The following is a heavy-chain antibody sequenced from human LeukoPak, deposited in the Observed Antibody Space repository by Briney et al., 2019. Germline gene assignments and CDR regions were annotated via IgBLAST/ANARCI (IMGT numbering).Heavy chain of an antibody. J-gene: IGHJ4*02. CDR3: ARWGWTVTAIYYFDY. D-gene: IGHD2-21*02. Sequence: GASVKVSCKASGYTFTGYYMHWVRQAPGQGLEWMGWINPNSGGTNYAQKFQGRVTMTRDTSISTAYMELSRLRSEDTAVYYCARWGWTVTAIYYFDYWGQGTLVTVSS. V-gene: IGHV1-2*02. CDR2: INPNSGGT. CDR1: GYTFTGYY.